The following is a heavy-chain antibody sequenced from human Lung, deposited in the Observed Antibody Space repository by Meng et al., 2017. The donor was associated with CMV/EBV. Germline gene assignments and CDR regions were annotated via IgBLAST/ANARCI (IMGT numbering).Heavy chain of an antibody. J-gene: IGHJ4*01. D-gene: IGHD3/OR15-3a*01. Sequence: SETLSLTCTVSGGSVSSGSYYWSWIRQPPGKGLEWIGYIYYSGSTNYNPSLKSRVTISVDTSTNQFSQKLSSVTAADTAVYCCAGGSGFLDRPQNWGQGTLVTVSS. CDR3: AGGSGFLDRPQN. CDR2: IYYSGST. CDR1: GGSVSSGSYY. V-gene: IGHV4-61*01.